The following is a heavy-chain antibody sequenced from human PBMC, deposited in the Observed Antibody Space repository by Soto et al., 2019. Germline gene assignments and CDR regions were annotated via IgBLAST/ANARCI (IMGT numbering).Heavy chain of an antibody. CDR1: GFTFSDYY. Sequence: GGSLRLSCAASGFTFSDYYMSWIRQAPGKGLEWVSYISSSSYTNYADSVKGRFTISRDNAKNSLYLQMNSLRAEDTAVYYCATTITIFGVVPFDYWGQGTLVTVSS. D-gene: IGHD3-3*01. CDR2: ISSSSYT. V-gene: IGHV3-11*06. CDR3: ATTITIFGVVPFDY. J-gene: IGHJ4*02.